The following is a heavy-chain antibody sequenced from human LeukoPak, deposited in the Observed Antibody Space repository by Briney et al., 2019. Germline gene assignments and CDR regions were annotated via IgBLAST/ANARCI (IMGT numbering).Heavy chain of an antibody. Sequence: GSLRLSFAASGFTLSSKVMHWVRQAPGTGLVWVSRIIRDGTGTDYADSVKGRFTISRDIATSPLYLQMNSLGTDDTAVYYCARAVGYGAGSYGFDFWGQGTTVTVSS. D-gene: IGHD3-10*01. CDR3: ARAVGYGAGSYGFDF. CDR2: IIRDGTGT. V-gene: IGHV3-74*01. J-gene: IGHJ3*01. CDR1: GFTLSSKV.